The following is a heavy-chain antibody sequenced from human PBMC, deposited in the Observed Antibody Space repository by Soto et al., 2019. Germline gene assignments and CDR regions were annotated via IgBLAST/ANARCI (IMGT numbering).Heavy chain of an antibody. J-gene: IGHJ6*02. CDR1: GGTFSSYA. Sequence: QVQLVQSGAEVKKPGSSVKVSCKASGGTFSSYAISWVRQAPGQGLEWMGGIIPIFGTANYAQKFQGRVTITADKSTSTAYMELSSLRSEDTAVYYCARATYSGSYYYYYYGMDVWGQGTTVTVSS. V-gene: IGHV1-69*06. D-gene: IGHD1-26*01. CDR2: IIPIFGTA. CDR3: ARATYSGSYYYYYYGMDV.